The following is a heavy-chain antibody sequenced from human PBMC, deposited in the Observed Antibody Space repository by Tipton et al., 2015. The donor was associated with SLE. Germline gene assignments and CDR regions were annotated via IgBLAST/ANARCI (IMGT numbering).Heavy chain of an antibody. V-gene: IGHV4-39*07. J-gene: IGHJ4*02. CDR3: AIGPPFDY. Sequence: TLSLTCTVSGDSISSSAYYWGWVRQPPGKGLEWIGTISYSGSTYYNPSLESRVTISVDTSKNQFSLKLSSVTAADTAVYYCAIGPPFDYWGQGTLVTVSS. CDR2: ISYSGST. CDR1: GDSISSSAYY.